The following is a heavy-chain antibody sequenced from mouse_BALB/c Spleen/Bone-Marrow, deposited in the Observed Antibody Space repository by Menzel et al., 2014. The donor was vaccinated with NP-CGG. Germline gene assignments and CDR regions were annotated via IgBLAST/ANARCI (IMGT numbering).Heavy chain of an antibody. CDR3: ASSTTVVADGYFDV. CDR2: IHYSGST. V-gene: IGHV3-1*02. D-gene: IGHD1-1*01. J-gene: IGHJ1*01. CDR1: GYSITSGYS. Sequence: VQLKQSGPGLVRPSQSLSLTCTVTGYSITSGYSCHWIRQFPGNKLEWMGYIHYSGSTNYNPSLKSRISITRDTSKNQFFLQLNSVTTEDTATYYCASSTTVVADGYFDVWGAGTTVTVSS.